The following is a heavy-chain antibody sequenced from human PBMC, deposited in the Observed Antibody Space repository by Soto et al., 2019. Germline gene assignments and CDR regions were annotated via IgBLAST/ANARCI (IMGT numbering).Heavy chain of an antibody. CDR1: GYTFTSYD. CDR3: ARERTVAGNDY. D-gene: IGHD6-19*01. CDR2: MNPNSGNT. V-gene: IGHV1-8*01. Sequence: ASVKVSCRASGYTFTSYDINWVRQATGQGLEWMGWMNPNSGNTGYAQKFQGRVTMTRNTSISTAYMALSSLRSEDPAVYYCARERTVAGNDYWGQGTLVTVSS. J-gene: IGHJ4*02.